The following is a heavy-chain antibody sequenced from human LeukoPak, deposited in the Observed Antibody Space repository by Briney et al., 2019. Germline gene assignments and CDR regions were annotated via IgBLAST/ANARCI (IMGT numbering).Heavy chain of an antibody. CDR3: XXXXXXXXILTGYSFGFDY. Sequence: GESLKISCKGSGYSFTSYWIGWVRQMPGKGLEWMGIIYPGDSDTRYSPSFQGQVTISADKSISTAYLQWSSLKASDTAMYYXXXXXXXXXILTGYSFGFDYWGQGTLVTVSS. V-gene: IGHV5-51*01. J-gene: IGHJ4*02. D-gene: IGHD3-9*01. CDR1: GYSFTSYW. CDR2: IYPGDSDT.